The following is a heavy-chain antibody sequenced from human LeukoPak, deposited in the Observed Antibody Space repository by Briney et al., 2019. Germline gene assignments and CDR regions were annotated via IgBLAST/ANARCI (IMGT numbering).Heavy chain of an antibody. CDR3: TRGLPMGRGVISAFDL. CDR2: INSDWTGK. D-gene: IGHD3-10*01. J-gene: IGHJ3*01. V-gene: IGHV3-74*01. CDR1: GFTFSDYW. Sequence: PGGSLRLSCVASGFTFSDYWMRWVGQAPGKGLVWVSRINSDWTGKTYADSVKGRFTISRDNTKNTLYLQMDSLGAEDTAVYYCTRGLPMGRGVISAFDLWGRGTVVTVSS.